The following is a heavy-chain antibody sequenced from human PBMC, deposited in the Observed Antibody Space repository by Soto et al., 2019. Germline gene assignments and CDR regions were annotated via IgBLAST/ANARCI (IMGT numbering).Heavy chain of an antibody. D-gene: IGHD6-19*01. J-gene: IGHJ4*02. Sequence: ASVKVSCKASGYTFTRYGISWVRQAPGQGLEWMGWISAYNGSTNYAQKLQGRVTMTTDTSTSTAYMELRSLRSDDTAVYYCARGTGIAVAGTEDFDYWGQGTLVTVSS. CDR3: ARGTGIAVAGTEDFDY. CDR2: ISAYNGST. V-gene: IGHV1-18*01. CDR1: GYTFTRYG.